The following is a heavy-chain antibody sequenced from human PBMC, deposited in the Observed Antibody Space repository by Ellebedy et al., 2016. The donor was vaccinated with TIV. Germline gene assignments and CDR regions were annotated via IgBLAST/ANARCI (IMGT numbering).Heavy chain of an antibody. CDR3: ARMGEDEGEGYYYYGMDV. CDR2: INSDGSSP. CDR1: GFTFSSYW. J-gene: IGHJ6*02. D-gene: IGHD3-16*01. Sequence: PGGSLRLSCAASGFTFSSYWMHWVRQAPGKGLVWVSRINSDGSSPSYADSVKGRFTISRDNAKNTLYLQMNSLRAEDTAVYYCARMGEDEGEGYYYYGMDVWGQGTTVTVSS. V-gene: IGHV3-74*01.